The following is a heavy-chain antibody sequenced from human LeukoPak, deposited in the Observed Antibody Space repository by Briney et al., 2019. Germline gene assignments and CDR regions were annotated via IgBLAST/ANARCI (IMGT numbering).Heavy chain of an antibody. D-gene: IGHD2/OR15-2a*01. J-gene: IGHJ5*02. Sequence: GGSLRLSCAASGSTFSSSTMNWVRQAPGKGLEWVSSISSSSNYIYYADSVKGRFTISRDNAKNSLYLQMNSLRADDTAVYYCVRIPNSADFPNWFDPWGQGTLVTVSS. V-gene: IGHV3-21*01. CDR1: GSTFSSST. CDR2: ISSSSNYI. CDR3: VRIPNSADFPNWFDP.